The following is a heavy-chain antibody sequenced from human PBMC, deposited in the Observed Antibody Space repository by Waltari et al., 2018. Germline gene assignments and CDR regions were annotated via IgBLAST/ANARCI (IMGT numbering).Heavy chain of an antibody. CDR1: GFSLSTSGVG. CDR3: VHRYCSSTSCYGGFDY. D-gene: IGHD2-2*01. CDR2: IYWNDDK. V-gene: IGHV2-5*01. Sequence: QITLKESGPTLVKPTQTLTLTCTFSGFSLSTSGVGVGWIRQPPGKALEWLALIYWNDDKRYSPSLKSRLTITKDTSNNQVVLTMTNMDPVDTATYYFVHRYCSSTSCYGGFDYWGQGTLVTVSS. J-gene: IGHJ4*02.